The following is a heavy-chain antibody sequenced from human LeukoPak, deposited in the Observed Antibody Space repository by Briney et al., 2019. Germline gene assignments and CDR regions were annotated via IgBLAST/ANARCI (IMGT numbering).Heavy chain of an antibody. J-gene: IGHJ4*02. V-gene: IGHV4-59*01. D-gene: IGHD3-9*01. CDR2: IYYSGST. CDR3: ARDYDILTGSYGL. Sequence: SETLSLTCTVSGGSISSYYWSWIRQPPGKGLEWIGYIYYSGSTNYNPSLKSRVTISVDTSKNQFSLKLSSVTAADTAVYYCARDYDILTGSYGLWGQGTLVTVSS. CDR1: GGSISSYY.